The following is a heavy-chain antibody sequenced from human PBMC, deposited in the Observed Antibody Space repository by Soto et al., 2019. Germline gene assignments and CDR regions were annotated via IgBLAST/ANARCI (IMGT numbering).Heavy chain of an antibody. V-gene: IGHV4-31*03. Sequence: SETLSLTCTVSGGSISSGGYYWSWIRQHPGKGLEWIGYIYYSGSAYYNPSLKSRVTISVDTSKNQFSLKLSSVTAADTAVYYCARGDYSAYYYGMDVWGQGTTVTVSS. J-gene: IGHJ6*02. CDR3: ARGDYSAYYYGMDV. D-gene: IGHD4-4*01. CDR1: GGSISSGGYY. CDR2: IYYSGSA.